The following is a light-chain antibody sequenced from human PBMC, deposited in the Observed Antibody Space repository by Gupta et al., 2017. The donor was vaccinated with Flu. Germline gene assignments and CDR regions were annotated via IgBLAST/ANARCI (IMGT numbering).Light chain of an antibody. CDR2: LGS. Sequence: DFAVTQSPLSLLVTSGEPTYIPCRSSGSLLHSNGNNYLDWYLLKPGQSPQLLIYLGSNRASGVPHRFSASGSGTDFSLLISTVEAEDVGIYYCMQALQAPPTFGQGTRLEIK. CDR1: GSLLHSNGNNY. J-gene: IGKJ5*01. CDR3: MQALQAPPT. V-gene: IGKV2-28*01.